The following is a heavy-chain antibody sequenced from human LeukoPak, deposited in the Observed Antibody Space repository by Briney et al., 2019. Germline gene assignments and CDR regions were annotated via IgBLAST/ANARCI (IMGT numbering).Heavy chain of an antibody. CDR3: ARGRYVTTRGGAAAGFLDY. J-gene: IGHJ4*02. V-gene: IGHV4-34*01. CDR2: INHGGST. CDR1: GGSFSGHY. D-gene: IGHD6-13*01. Sequence: SETLSLTCAVYGGSFSGHYWNWIRQPPGKGLEWIGEINHGGSTNYNPSLKSRVTISVDTSQKQFSLRLSSVTAADTAVYYCARGRYVTTRGGAAAGFLDYWGQGTLVTVST.